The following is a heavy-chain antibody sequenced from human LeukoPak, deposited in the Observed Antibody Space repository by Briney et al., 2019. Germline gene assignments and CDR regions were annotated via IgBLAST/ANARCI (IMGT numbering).Heavy chain of an antibody. D-gene: IGHD6-19*01. J-gene: IGHJ5*02. Sequence: SETLSLTCAVYGGSFSGYYWSWIRQPPGKGLEWIGEINHSGSTNYNPSLKSRVTISVDTSKNQFSLKLSYVTAADTAVYYCAKLGVIAVAGSNWFDPWGQGTLVTVSS. CDR2: INHSGST. CDR1: GGSFSGYY. V-gene: IGHV4-34*01. CDR3: AKLGVIAVAGSNWFDP.